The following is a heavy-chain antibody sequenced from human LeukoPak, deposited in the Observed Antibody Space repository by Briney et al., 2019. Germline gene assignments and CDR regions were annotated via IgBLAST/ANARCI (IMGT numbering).Heavy chain of an antibody. Sequence: GGSLRLSCAASGFTFSSYSMNWVRQAPGKGLEWVSSISSSSSYIYYADSVKGRFTISRDNAKNSLYLQMNSLRAEDTAVYYCARAGSGDPHFDYWGQGTLVTVSS. V-gene: IGHV3-21*01. D-gene: IGHD2-15*01. CDR2: ISSSSSYI. CDR3: ARAGSGDPHFDY. CDR1: GFTFSSYS. J-gene: IGHJ4*02.